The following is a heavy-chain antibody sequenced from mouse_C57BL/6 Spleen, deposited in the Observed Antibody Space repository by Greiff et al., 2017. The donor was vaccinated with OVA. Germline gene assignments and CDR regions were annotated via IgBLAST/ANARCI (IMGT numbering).Heavy chain of an antibody. CDR2: INPNNGGT. V-gene: IGHV1-26*01. CDR3: ARVSSGYAAWFAY. CDR1: GYTFTDYY. J-gene: IGHJ3*01. Sequence: EVQLQQSGPELVKPGASVKISCKASGYTFTDYYMNWVKQSHGKSLEWIGDINPNNGGTSYNQKFKGKATLTVDKSSSTAYMELRSLTSEDSAVYYCARVSSGYAAWFAYWGQGTLVTVSA. D-gene: IGHD3-2*02.